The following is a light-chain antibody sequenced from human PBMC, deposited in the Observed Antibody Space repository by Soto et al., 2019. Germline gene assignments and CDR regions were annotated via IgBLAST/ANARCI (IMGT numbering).Light chain of an antibody. CDR3: QQGYSTPLT. V-gene: IGKV1-39*01. Sequence: DIQMTQSPSSLSAAVGDRVTITCRASQSIKSDLNWYQQNAGKAPKLLIYAASSLQRGVTSSFSGSRSGTDFTFTISSLQPEDFATYYCQQGYSTPLTFGGGTKVEIK. CDR2: AAS. CDR1: QSIKSD. J-gene: IGKJ4*01.